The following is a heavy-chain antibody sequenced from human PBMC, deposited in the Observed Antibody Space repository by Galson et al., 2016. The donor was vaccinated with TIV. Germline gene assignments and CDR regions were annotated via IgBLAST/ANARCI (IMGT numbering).Heavy chain of an antibody. V-gene: IGHV3-23*01. J-gene: IGHJ4*02. D-gene: IGHD3-3*01. CDR3: AKVRDLSGYSIVSFDH. Sequence: SLRLSCAASGFTFSSYAMTWARQAPGKGLEWVSGITGSGAYTYYGDSVKGRFTISRDNPKNTLYLQMNSLRAEDTAVYYCAKVRDLSGYSIVSFDHWGQGILVTVSS. CDR2: ITGSGAYT. CDR1: GFTFSSYA.